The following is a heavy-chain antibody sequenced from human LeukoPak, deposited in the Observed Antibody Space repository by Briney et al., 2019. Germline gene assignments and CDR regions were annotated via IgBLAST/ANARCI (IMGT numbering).Heavy chain of an antibody. CDR1: GFTFSSHS. CDR2: INSRGDGT. CDR3: AKGQRGDSYPPY. D-gene: IGHD5-18*01. V-gene: IGHV3-23*01. Sequence: GGSLRLSCVASGFTFSSHSMSWVRQAPGKGPEWVSAINSRGDGTEYADSVRGRFTMSRDNSKHTLYLQMYSLRAEDTAVYYCAKGQRGDSYPPYWGQGTLVTVSS. J-gene: IGHJ4*02.